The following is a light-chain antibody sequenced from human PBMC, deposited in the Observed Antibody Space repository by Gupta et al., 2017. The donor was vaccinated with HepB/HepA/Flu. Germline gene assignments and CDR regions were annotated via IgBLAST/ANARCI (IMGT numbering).Light chain of an antibody. CDR2: DTN. V-gene: IGLV7-46*01. J-gene: IGLJ2*01. CDR1: TGAVTSTHY. Sequence: QAVVTQEPSLTVSPGGTVIFTCGSSTGAVTSTHYPYWFQHKPGQAPTTLVYDTNNKQSWAFARFSGSLLGGKAALTLSGAQPEDEADYYCLLSYSGVRVFGGGKKLTVL. CDR3: LLSYSGVRV.